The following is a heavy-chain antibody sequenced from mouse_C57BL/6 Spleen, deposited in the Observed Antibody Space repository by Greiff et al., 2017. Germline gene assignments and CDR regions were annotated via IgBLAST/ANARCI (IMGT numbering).Heavy chain of an antibody. CDR3: AREGVFDY. V-gene: IGHV1-82*01. J-gene: IGHJ2*01. Sequence: VQLQQSGPELVKPGASVKISCKASGYAFSSSWMNWVKQRPGQGLEWIGRIYPGDGNTNYNGKFKGKATLTADKSSSTAYMQLSSLTSEDSAVYFCAREGVFDYWGQGTTLTVSS. CDR1: GYAFSSSW. CDR2: IYPGDGNT.